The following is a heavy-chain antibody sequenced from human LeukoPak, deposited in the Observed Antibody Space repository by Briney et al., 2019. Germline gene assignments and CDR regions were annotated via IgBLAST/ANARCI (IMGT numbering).Heavy chain of an antibody. J-gene: IGHJ6*03. CDR2: ISSSSSSI. CDR1: GFTFSSYS. V-gene: IGHV3-48*01. Sequence: GGSLRLSCAASGFTFSSYSMNWVRQAPGKGLEWVSYISSSSSSIYHADSVKGRFTISRDNAKNSLYLQMNSLRGEDTAVYHCAREGHLYYYYYMDVWGKGTTVTVSS. CDR3: AREGHLYYYYYMDV.